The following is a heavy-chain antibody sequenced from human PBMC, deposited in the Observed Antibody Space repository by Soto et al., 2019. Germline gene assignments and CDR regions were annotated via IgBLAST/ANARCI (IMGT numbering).Heavy chain of an antibody. CDR2: IVVGSGNT. CDR3: AADLSWYDSSGLPYYYYSGMDV. CDR1: GFTFTSSA. D-gene: IGHD3-22*01. V-gene: IGHV1-58*01. Sequence: SVKVSCKASGFTFTSSAVQWVRQARGQRLEWIGWIVVGSGNTNYAQKFQERVTITRDMSTSTAYMELSSLRSEDTAVYYCAADLSWYDSSGLPYYYYSGMDVWGQGTTVTVSS. J-gene: IGHJ6*02.